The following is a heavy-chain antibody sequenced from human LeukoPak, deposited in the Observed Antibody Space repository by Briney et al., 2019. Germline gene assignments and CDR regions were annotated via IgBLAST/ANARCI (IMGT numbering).Heavy chain of an antibody. CDR1: GGSISSYY. CDR2: IYYSGST. D-gene: IGHD1-26*01. Sequence: PSETLSLTCTVSGGSISSYYWSWIRQPPGKGLEWIGYIYYSGSTNYNPSLKSRVTISVDTSKNQFSLKLSSVTAADTAVYYCARVGATHYYYGMDVWGQGTTVTVSS. J-gene: IGHJ6*02. V-gene: IGHV4-59*08. CDR3: ARVGATHYYYGMDV.